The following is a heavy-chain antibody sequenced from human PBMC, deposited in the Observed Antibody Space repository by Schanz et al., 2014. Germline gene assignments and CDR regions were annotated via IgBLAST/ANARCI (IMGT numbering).Heavy chain of an antibody. J-gene: IGHJ4*02. Sequence: QVQLVQSGSELTRPGASVKVYCKASGYTFTTYYLHWVRQAPGQGLEWMGIINPTGGSTTYAEKFLGRVTMTSDTSTSTVYMELSRLRSEDMAVYYCVRAPHYGSGRHLDYWGQGTLVTVSS. CDR3: VRAPHYGSGRHLDY. D-gene: IGHD3-10*01. CDR2: INPTGGST. CDR1: GYTFTTYY. V-gene: IGHV1-46*03.